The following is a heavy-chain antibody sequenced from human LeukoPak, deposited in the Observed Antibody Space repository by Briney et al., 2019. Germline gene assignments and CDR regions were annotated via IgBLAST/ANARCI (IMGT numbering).Heavy chain of an antibody. D-gene: IGHD2-2*01. Sequence: GGSLRLSCAASGFIFSNSWMSWVRQAPGKGLEWVSSISSSSSYIYYADSVKGRFTISRDNAKNSLYLQMNSLRVEDTAVYYCARDQGYCSSTSCYAHYFDFWGQGTLVTVSS. J-gene: IGHJ4*02. CDR2: ISSSSSYI. CDR3: ARDQGYCSSTSCYAHYFDF. V-gene: IGHV3-21*01. CDR1: GFIFSNSW.